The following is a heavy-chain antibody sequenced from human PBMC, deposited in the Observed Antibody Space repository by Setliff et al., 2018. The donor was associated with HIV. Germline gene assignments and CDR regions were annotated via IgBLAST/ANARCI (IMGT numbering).Heavy chain of an antibody. D-gene: IGHD3-22*01. J-gene: IGHJ4*01. CDR1: GFTFSNYW. V-gene: IGHV3-49*04. CDR3: TRAFYYDSSRYYKDYFDY. Sequence: GGSLRLSCAASGFTFSNYWMDWVRQAPGKGLEWIGFIRSRTQGGAPEYAASVQGRFTISRDESKSIAYLQTNSLKTEDTALYYCTRAFYYDSSRYYKDYFDYWGHGALVTVSS. CDR2: IRSRTQGGAP.